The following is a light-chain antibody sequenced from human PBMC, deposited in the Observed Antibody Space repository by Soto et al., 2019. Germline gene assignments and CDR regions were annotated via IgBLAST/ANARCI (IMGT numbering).Light chain of an antibody. V-gene: IGKV2-28*01. J-gene: IGKJ3*01. Sequence: DLVMTQSPLSLPVTPGEPASISCRSSQSLLHSNGYNYLDWYLQKPGQSPQLLIYLGSNRASGVPDRFSGSASGTYFTLKISRVEAEDVGVYYCMQTLQTPLTFGPGTKVDIK. CDR1: QSLLHSNGYNY. CDR2: LGS. CDR3: MQTLQTPLT.